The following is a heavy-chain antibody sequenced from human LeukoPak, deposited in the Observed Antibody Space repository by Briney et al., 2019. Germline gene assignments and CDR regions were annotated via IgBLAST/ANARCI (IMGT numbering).Heavy chain of an antibody. J-gene: IGHJ4*02. D-gene: IGHD2-2*01. CDR1: GFTFSSYE. CDR3: ARFRLVAADY. Sequence: PGGSLRLSCAASGFTFSSYEMNWVRQAPGKGLEWVSYISSSGSTIYYADSVKGRFTISRDNAKNSLYLQMNSLRAEDTAVYYCARFRLVAADYWGQGTLVTVSS. V-gene: IGHV3-48*03. CDR2: ISSSGSTI.